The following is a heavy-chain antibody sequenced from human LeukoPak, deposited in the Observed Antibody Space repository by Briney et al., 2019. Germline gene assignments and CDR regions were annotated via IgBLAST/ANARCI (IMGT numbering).Heavy chain of an antibody. D-gene: IGHD3-3*01. V-gene: IGHV4-4*07. CDR1: GDSTIYNY. CDR3: ARGPGVFGRIWYMDA. CDR2: IFSDGKI. Sequence: PSETLSLTCSVSGDSTIYNYWSWIRQPAGKGLEWIGRIFSDGKINYSPSLESRVTMSVDNAKNQFSLRLSFVTAADTAVYYCARGPGVFGRIWYMDAWGQGTTVSVSS. J-gene: IGHJ6*03.